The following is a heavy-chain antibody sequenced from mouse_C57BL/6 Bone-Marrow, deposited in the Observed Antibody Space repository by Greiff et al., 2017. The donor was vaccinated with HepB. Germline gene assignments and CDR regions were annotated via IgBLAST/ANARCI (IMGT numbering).Heavy chain of an antibody. CDR2: IGNKANNHAT. Sequence: EVQLQESGGGLVQPGGSMKLSCAASGFTFSDAWMDWVRQSPEKGLEWVAEIGNKANNHATYYAESVKGRFTISRDDSKSSVYLQMTSLRAEDTGIYYCTRVLGGLYYFDYWGQGTTLTVSS. CDR1: GFTFSDAW. CDR3: TRVLGGLYYFDY. D-gene: IGHD4-1*01. V-gene: IGHV6-6*01. J-gene: IGHJ2*01.